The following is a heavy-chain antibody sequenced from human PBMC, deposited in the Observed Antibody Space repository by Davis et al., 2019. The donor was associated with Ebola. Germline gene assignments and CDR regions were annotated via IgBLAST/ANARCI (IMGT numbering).Heavy chain of an antibody. CDR2: IYYSGSP. Sequence: SETLSLTCTVSGGSISSYYWSWIRQPPGKGLEWIGYIYYSGSPNYNPSLKSRFTISVDTSKNQFSLKLSSVTAADTAVYYCARVTTVAINYYYYYGMDVWGQGTTVTVSS. D-gene: IGHD4-23*01. V-gene: IGHV4-59*01. CDR3: ARVTTVAINYYYYYGMDV. CDR1: GGSISSYY. J-gene: IGHJ6*02.